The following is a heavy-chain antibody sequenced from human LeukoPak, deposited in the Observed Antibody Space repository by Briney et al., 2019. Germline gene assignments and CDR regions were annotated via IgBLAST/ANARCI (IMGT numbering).Heavy chain of an antibody. CDR3: ARHGHHGDHDY. CDR2: FFYSGGT. CDR1: GAFISSGY. J-gene: IGHJ4*02. V-gene: IGHV4-59*08. D-gene: IGHD2-21*02. Sequence: SETLSLTCSVSGAFISSGYWSWIRQTPGKGLEWIGYFFYSGGTGYNPSLKSRVTISVDTSKNQISLKVTSVTAADTAVYYCARHGHHGDHDYWGQGTLVTVSS.